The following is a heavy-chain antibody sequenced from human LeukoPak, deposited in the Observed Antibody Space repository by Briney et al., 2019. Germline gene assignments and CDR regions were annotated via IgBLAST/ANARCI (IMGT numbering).Heavy chain of an antibody. Sequence: SETPSLTCTVSGGSISSYYWSWIRQPPGKGLEWIGYIYYSGSTNYNPSLKSRVTISVDTSKNQFSLKLSSVTAADTAVYYCARLGRQRIFKTRGAFDIWGQGTMVTVSS. V-gene: IGHV4-59*01. J-gene: IGHJ3*02. CDR1: GGSISSYY. CDR2: IYYSGST. D-gene: IGHD2/OR15-2a*01. CDR3: ARLGRQRIFKTRGAFDI.